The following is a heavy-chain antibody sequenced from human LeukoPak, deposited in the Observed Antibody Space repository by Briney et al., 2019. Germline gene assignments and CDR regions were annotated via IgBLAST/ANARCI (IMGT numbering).Heavy chain of an antibody. CDR1: GGSVSSGSYY. CDR3: ARAGYCSSTSCPPDYHYGMDV. CDR2: IYYSGSS. Sequence: SETLSLTCTVSGGSVSSGSYYWSWIRQPPGKGLEWIGFIYYSGSSNYDPSLKSRVTTSVDTSKNQFSLKLSSVTAADTAVYYCARAGYCSSTSCPPDYHYGMDVWGQGTTVTVSS. J-gene: IGHJ6*02. V-gene: IGHV4-61*01. D-gene: IGHD2-2*01.